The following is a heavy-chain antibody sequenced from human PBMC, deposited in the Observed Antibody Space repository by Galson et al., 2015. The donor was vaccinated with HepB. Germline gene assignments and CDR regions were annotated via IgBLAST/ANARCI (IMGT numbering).Heavy chain of an antibody. V-gene: IGHV3-53*04. CDR1: GFTVSGNY. J-gene: IGHJ6*02. D-gene: IGHD5-12*01. CDR3: AKTPSPVARNYYYYAMDV. CDR2: LYSGGTT. Sequence: SLRLSCAASGFTVSGNYMSWVRQAPGKGLEWVSVLYSGGTTYYADSVKGRFTISRHNSKDTLYLQMNSLRAEDTAVYYCAKTPSPVARNYYYYAMDVWGQGTTVTVSS.